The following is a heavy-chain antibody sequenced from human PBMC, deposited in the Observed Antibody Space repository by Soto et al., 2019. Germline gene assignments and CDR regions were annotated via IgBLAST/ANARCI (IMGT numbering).Heavy chain of an antibody. CDR1: GASISSYY. V-gene: IGHV4-59*01. Sequence: KPSETLSLTCIVSGASISSYYWTWIRQPPGGGLEWIGYMHHTQDTNDNPSLRGRVHMSIDTSMNQFSLRLTSVTAADTAVYYCARVPFVGYFDWLDPWGHGTLVTVSS. D-gene: IGHD3-9*01. J-gene: IGHJ5*02. CDR3: ARVPFVGYFDWLDP. CDR2: MHHTQDT.